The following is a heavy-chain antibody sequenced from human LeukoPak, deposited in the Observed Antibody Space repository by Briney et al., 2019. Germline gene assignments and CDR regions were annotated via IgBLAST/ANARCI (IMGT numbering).Heavy chain of an antibody. CDR3: AKGYYYDSSGYYFRSDAFDI. CDR1: GSTFNSYW. V-gene: IGHV3-74*01. Sequence: GGSLRLSCAASGSTFNSYWMHWVRQAPGKGLVWVSRINSDGSGTSDADFVKGRFTISRDNSKNTLYLQMNSLRAEDTAVYYCAKGYYYDSSGYYFRSDAFDIWGQGTMVTVSS. J-gene: IGHJ3*02. CDR2: INSDGSGT. D-gene: IGHD3-22*01.